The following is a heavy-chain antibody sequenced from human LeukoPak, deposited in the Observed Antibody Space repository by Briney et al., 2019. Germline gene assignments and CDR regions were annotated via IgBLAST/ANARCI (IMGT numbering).Heavy chain of an antibody. V-gene: IGHV3-23*01. J-gene: IGHJ4*02. CDR1: GFPFSTFP. CDR3: TKGGHGDY. CDR2: LSGDGSDT. D-gene: IGHD2-21*02. Sequence: GGSLRRSCQASGFPFSTFPMSWVRQAPGKGLEWVSTLSGDGSDTYYADSVKGRFTIPRDTSKNTLFLQMNSLRADDTAIYYCTKGGHGDYWGQGTMVTVSS.